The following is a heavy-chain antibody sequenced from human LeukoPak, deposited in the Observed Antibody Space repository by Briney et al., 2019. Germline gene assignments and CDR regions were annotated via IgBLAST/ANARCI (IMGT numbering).Heavy chain of an antibody. CDR2: IYYSGST. Sequence: SETLSLTCTVSGGSISSYYWSWIRQPPEKGLEWIGYIYYSGSTNYNPSLKSRVTISVDTSKNQFSLKLSSVTAADTAVYYCARGVKVRGVNYYGMDVWGQGTTVTVSS. CDR3: ARGVKVRGVNYYGMDV. J-gene: IGHJ6*02. CDR1: GGSISSYY. D-gene: IGHD3-10*01. V-gene: IGHV4-59*01.